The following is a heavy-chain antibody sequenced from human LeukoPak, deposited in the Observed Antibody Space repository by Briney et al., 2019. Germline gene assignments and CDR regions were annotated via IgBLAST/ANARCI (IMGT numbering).Heavy chain of an antibody. V-gene: IGHV1-69*04. D-gene: IGHD1-1*01. CDR3: ARALTTSLYYYYYGMDV. CDR1: GGTFSSYA. Sequence: SVRVSCKASGGTFSSYAISWVRQAPGQGLEWMGRIIPILGIANYAQKFQGRVTITADKSTSTAYMELSSLRSEDTAVYYCARALTTSLYYYYYGMDVWGQGTTVTVSS. CDR2: IIPILGIA. J-gene: IGHJ6*02.